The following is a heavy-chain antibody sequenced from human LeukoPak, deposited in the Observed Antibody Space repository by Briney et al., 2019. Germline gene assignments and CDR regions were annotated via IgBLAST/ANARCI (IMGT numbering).Heavy chain of an antibody. CDR1: GGSFSGYY. CDR2: INHSGGT. CDR3: ARRGRSGLDY. V-gene: IGHV4-34*01. Sequence: SETLSLTCAVYGGSFSGYYWSWIRQPPGKGLEWIGEINHSGGTNYNPSLKSRVTISVDTSKNQFSLKLSSVTAADTAVYYCARRGRSGLDYWGQGTLVTVPS. J-gene: IGHJ4*02. D-gene: IGHD3-3*01.